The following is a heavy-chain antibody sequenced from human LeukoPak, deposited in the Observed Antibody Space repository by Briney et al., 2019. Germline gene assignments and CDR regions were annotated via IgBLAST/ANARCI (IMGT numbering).Heavy chain of an antibody. Sequence: SETLSLTCAVFGGPFSGYDWSWIRQTPGKGLEWIGEINESGRTNYNPSLTSRVNIQLGTSNNQFSLQLRSMTAADTAVYYCARGLYWGSAGSGICYMDVWGTGTTVIVSS. CDR2: INESGRT. D-gene: IGHD1-26*01. V-gene: IGHV4-34*01. CDR3: ARGLYWGSAGSGICYMDV. CDR1: GGPFSGYD. J-gene: IGHJ6*03.